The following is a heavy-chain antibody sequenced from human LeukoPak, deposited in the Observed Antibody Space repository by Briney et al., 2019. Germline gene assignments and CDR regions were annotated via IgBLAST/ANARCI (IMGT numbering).Heavy chain of an antibody. CDR1: GITLSGDA. CDR2: ISYDGSNK. CDR3: AKEKGIYCSSIDCSPGMDV. D-gene: IGHD2-2*01. V-gene: IGHV3-30*18. J-gene: IGHJ6*02. Sequence: PGGSLRLSCAVSGITLSGDAMYWVRQAPGKGLEWVAVISYDGSNKYYADSVKGRFTFSRDNSKNTLYLQMSSLRAEDTAVYYCAKEKGIYCSSIDCSPGMDVWGQGTTVTVSS.